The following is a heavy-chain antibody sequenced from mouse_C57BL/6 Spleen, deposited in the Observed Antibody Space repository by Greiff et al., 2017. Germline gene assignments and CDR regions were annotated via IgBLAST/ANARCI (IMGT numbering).Heavy chain of an antibody. V-gene: IGHV1-55*01. CDR3: ARCGDWDDWFAY. CDR2: IYPGSGST. D-gene: IGHD4-1*01. Sequence: QVQLQQPGAELVKPGASVKMSCKASGYTFTSYWITWVKQRPGQGLEWIGDIYPGSGSTNYNEKFKSTATLTVDTSSSTAYMQLSSLTSEDSAVYYCARCGDWDDWFAYWGQGTLVTVAA. J-gene: IGHJ3*01. CDR1: GYTFTSYW.